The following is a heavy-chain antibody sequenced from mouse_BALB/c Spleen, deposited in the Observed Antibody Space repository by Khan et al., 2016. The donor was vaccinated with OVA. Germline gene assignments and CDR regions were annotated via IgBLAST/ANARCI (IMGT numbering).Heavy chain of an antibody. J-gene: IGHJ4*01. V-gene: IGHV2-6-1*01. D-gene: IGHD2-10*01. CDR1: GFSLTNYG. Sequence: QVQLKQSGPGLVAPSQSLSITCTISGFSLTNYGVHWVRQPPGKGLEWLVVIWSDGSTAYNSALNSRLSISKDNSKSQVFLKMNSLQTDDTAMYYCARQAYYHYYIMDYWGQGTSVTVSS. CDR3: ARQAYYHYYIMDY. CDR2: IWSDGST.